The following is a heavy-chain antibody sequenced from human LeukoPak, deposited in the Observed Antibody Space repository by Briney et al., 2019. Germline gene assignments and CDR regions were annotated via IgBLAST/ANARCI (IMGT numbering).Heavy chain of an antibody. D-gene: IGHD3-22*01. CDR3: ASLNYYDSSGYYTIDY. V-gene: IGHV1-69*13. J-gene: IGHJ4*02. CDR1: GGTFISYA. CDR2: IIPIFGTA. Sequence: VASVTVSFKASGGTFISYAISWVRQAPGQGLEWMGGIIPIFGTANYAQMFQGRVTITADESTSTAYMELSSLRSEDTAVYYCASLNYYDSSGYYTIDYWAREPWSPSPQ.